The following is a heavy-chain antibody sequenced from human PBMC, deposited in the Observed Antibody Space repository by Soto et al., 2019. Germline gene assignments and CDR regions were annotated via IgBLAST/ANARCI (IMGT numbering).Heavy chain of an antibody. CDR3: ARGGGYDPFDY. D-gene: IGHD5-12*01. V-gene: IGHV4-30-2*01. Sequence: PSETLSLTCTLSGASITYGGYSWSGIRQPPGKDLEWLGYISHLESTFYNPSFQSRLTLSIDRSKNQFSLKLASMTAADTAVYYCARGGGYDPFDYWGQGTLVTVSS. CDR1: GASITYGGYS. CDR2: ISHLEST. J-gene: IGHJ4*02.